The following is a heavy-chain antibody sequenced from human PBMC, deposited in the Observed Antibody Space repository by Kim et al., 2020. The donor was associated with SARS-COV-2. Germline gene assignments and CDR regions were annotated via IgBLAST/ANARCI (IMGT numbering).Heavy chain of an antibody. V-gene: IGHV3-11*01. Sequence: YYADSVKGRFTISRDNAKNSLYLQMNSLRAEDTAVYYCASFSSYSSSYDYWGQGTLVTVSS. CDR3: ASFSSYSSSYDY. J-gene: IGHJ4*02. D-gene: IGHD6-13*01.